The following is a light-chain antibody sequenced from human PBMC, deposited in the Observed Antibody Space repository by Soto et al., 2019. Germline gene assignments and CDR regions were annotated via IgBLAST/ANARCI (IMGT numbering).Light chain of an antibody. CDR1: QSVSSY. CDR2: DAS. CDR3: QQRSSWSGT. J-gene: IGKJ1*01. V-gene: IGKV3-11*01. Sequence: EIVLTQSPATLSLSPGERATLSCRASQSVSSYLAWYQQKPGQGPRLLIYDASKRATGIPARFSGSGSGTDFTLTISSLEPEDFAVYYCQQRSSWSGTFGQGTKVEIK.